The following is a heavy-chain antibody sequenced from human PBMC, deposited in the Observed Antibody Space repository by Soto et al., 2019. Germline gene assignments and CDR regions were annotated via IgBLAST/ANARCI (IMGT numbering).Heavy chain of an antibody. CDR1: GGSISSSSYY. Sequence: PSETLSLTCTVSGGSISSSSYYWGWIRQPPGKGLEWIGSIYYSGSTYYNPSLKSRVTISVDTSKNQFSLKLSSVTAADTAVYYCARQLAYSSSWPYYFDYWGQGTLVTVS. J-gene: IGHJ4*02. V-gene: IGHV4-39*01. D-gene: IGHD6-13*01. CDR2: IYYSGST. CDR3: ARQLAYSSSWPYYFDY.